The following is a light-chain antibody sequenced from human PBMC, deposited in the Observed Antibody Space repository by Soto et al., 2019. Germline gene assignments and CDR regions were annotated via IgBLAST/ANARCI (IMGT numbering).Light chain of an antibody. Sequence: DIQMTQSPSSLSASVGDRVTITCRASQSISSYLNWYQQRPGKAPKLLIYAASSLQSGVPSRFSGSGSGTDVTLTISSMQTEDFATYYCQQTYSTPLTLGVGTKVDIK. J-gene: IGKJ4*01. CDR1: QSISSY. V-gene: IGKV1-39*01. CDR3: QQTYSTPLT. CDR2: AAS.